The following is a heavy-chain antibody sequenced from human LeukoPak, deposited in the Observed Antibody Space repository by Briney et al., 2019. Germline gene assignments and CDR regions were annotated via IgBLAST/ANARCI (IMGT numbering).Heavy chain of an antibody. D-gene: IGHD1-26*01. CDR1: GFTFGSYG. V-gene: IGHV3-30*18. Sequence: GRSLRLSCAASGFTFGSYGMHWVRQAPGKGLEWVAVIWYGGSNKYYADSVKGRFTISRDNSKNTLYLQMNSLRAEDTAVYYCAKEGSGSYLGDYYYYMDVWGKGTTVTVSS. CDR3: AKEGSGSYLGDYYYYMDV. CDR2: IWYGGSNK. J-gene: IGHJ6*03.